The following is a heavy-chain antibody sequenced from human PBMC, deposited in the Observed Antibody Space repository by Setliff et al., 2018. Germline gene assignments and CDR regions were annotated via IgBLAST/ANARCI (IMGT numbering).Heavy chain of an antibody. CDR1: GGSISSGNYY. CDR3: ARHPSSGSYYGGSIFYFDD. V-gene: IGHV4-39*01. J-gene: IGHJ4*02. D-gene: IGHD1-26*01. CDR2: IYYSGST. Sequence: SETLSLTCRVSGGSISSGNYYWGLIRQPPGKGLEWVATIYYSGSTYSNPSLKSRLIISVDAPDNQFSVKLSFVTAADTAVYYCARHPSSGSYYGGSIFYFDDWGPGILVTVSS.